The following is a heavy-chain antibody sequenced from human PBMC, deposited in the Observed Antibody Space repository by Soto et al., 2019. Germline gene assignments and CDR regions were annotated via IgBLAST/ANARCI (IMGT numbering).Heavy chain of an antibody. V-gene: IGHV4-31*01. J-gene: IGHJ5*02. D-gene: IGHD6-13*01. CDR3: ARLSATGTRCIDP. CDR1: GGSINSGAYY. Sequence: QVQLQESGPGLVKPSQTLSLTCSVSGGSINSGAYYWGWIRQHPGKGLEWIGYISDTGRTYSNPSLQSLVTIALDMSECQCSLKLTTVAAAATALYFCARLSATGTRCIDPWRQGTLVTFS. CDR2: ISDTGRT.